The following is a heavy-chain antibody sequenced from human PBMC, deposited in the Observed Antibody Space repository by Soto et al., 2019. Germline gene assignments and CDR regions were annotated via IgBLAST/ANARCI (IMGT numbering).Heavy chain of an antibody. CDR3: ARDIQSVGPRANDAFDV. V-gene: IGHV1-3*01. D-gene: IGHD5-18*01. J-gene: IGHJ3*01. CDR1: VFTFSDNL. CDR2: LNPDTGNT. Sequence: QVQLVQSGAELKKPGASVNISCTASVFTFSDNLINWGRQVPGQGLEWMGWLNPDTGNTRYSETFQGRVTISRHPSASIAYLELSGLENEDTALYFCARDIQSVGPRANDAFDVWGQGTMITVSS.